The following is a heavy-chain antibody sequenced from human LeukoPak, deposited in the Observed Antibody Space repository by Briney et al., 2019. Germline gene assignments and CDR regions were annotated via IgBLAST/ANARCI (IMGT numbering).Heavy chain of an antibody. CDR3: AKSRTYYDSSKGAFDV. D-gene: IGHD3-22*01. CDR1: GGSLTGYY. J-gene: IGHJ3*01. CDR2: INHSGST. Sequence: KSSETLSLTCAVYGGSLTGYYWNWIRQPPGKGLEWIGEINHSGSTDCIPSLKSRVTISVDTSKNQFSLKLSPVTAADTAVYYCAKSRTYYDSSKGAFDVWGQGTTVTVSS. V-gene: IGHV4-34*01.